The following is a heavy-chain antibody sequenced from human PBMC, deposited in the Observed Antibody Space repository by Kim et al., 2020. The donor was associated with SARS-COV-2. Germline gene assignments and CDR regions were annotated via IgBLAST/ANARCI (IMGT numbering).Heavy chain of an antibody. Sequence: ASVKVSCKASGYTFTSYAMHWVRQAPGQRLEWMGWINAGNGNTKYSQKFQGRVTITRDTSASTAYMELSSLRSEDTAVYYCARESPFSFPDFDYWGQGTLVTVSS. D-gene: IGHD3-16*01. CDR2: INAGNGNT. V-gene: IGHV1-3*01. CDR1: GYTFTSYA. CDR3: ARESPFSFPDFDY. J-gene: IGHJ4*02.